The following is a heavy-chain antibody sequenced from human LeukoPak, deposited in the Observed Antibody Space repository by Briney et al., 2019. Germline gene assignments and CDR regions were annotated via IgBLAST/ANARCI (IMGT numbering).Heavy chain of an antibody. J-gene: IGHJ4*02. Sequence: GGSLRLSCAASGFGISGFNLNWVRHGPGRGLEWVSSITGGSNYINYVDTVRGRFTISRDNAKNSLYLQMHSLRAEDTAVYYCARVGSGYTYGYYFDLWGQGTLVTVSS. CDR3: ARVGSGYTYGYYFDL. V-gene: IGHV3-21*01. CDR1: GFGISGFN. CDR2: ITGGSNYI. D-gene: IGHD5-18*01.